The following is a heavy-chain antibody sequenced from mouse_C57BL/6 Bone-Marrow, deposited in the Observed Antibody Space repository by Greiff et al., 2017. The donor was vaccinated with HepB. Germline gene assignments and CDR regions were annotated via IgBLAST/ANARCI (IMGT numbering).Heavy chain of an antibody. CDR2: ISNLAYSI. Sequence: EVQLVESGGGLVQPGGSLKLSCAASGFTFSDYGMAWVRQAPRKGPEWVAFISNLAYSIYYADTVTGRFTISRENAKNTLYLEMSSLRYEDTAMYYCARRGYGSSFAYWGQGTLVTVSA. CDR3: ARRGYGSSFAY. CDR1: GFTFSDYG. J-gene: IGHJ3*01. D-gene: IGHD3-1*01. V-gene: IGHV5-15*01.